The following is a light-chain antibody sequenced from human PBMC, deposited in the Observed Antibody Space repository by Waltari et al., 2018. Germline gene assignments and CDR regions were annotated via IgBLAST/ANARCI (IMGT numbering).Light chain of an antibody. CDR3: GTWDSSLSAWV. CDR1: SPNIANNY. Sequence: QSVLTQPPSVSAAPGQKVTISCSGSSPNIANNYLSWYQQLPGAAPKPLIYENNKRPSGIPDRLSGSKSGTSGTLGITGRQTGDEADYYCGTWDSSLSAWVFGGGTRLTVL. CDR2: ENN. V-gene: IGLV1-51*02. J-gene: IGLJ3*02.